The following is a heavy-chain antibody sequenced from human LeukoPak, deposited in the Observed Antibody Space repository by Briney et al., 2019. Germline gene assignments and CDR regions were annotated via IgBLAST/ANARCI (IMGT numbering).Heavy chain of an antibody. D-gene: IGHD1-1*01. J-gene: IGHJ2*01. CDR1: GFTFSSYS. V-gene: IGHV3-21*01. CDR2: ISSSSSYI. Sequence: GGSLRLSCAASGFTFSSYSMHWVRQAPGKGLEWVSSISSSSSYIYYADSVKGRFTISRDNAKNSLYMQINSLRAEDTAVYYCVRDGTLGYLDLWGRGTLVTVSS. CDR3: VRDGTLGYLDL.